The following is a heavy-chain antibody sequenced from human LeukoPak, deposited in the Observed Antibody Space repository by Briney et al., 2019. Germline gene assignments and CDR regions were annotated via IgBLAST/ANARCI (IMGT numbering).Heavy chain of an antibody. CDR1: GFTFSSYE. J-gene: IGHJ6*04. V-gene: IGHV3-48*03. Sequence: GGSLRLSCAASGFTFSSYEMNWVRQAPGKGLERVSYISSSGSTIYYADSVKGRFTISRDNAKNSLYLQMNSLRAEDTAVYYCAELGIAMIGGVWGKGTTVTISS. CDR2: ISSSGSTI. D-gene: IGHD3-10*02. CDR3: AELGIAMIGGV.